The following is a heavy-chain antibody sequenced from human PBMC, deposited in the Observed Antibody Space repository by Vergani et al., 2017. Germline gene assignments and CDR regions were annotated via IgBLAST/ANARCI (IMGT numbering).Heavy chain of an antibody. V-gene: IGHV1-69*13. CDR3: ARLGGAYCGGDCSSNWFDP. CDR2: IIPIFGTA. CDR1: GGTFSSYA. J-gene: IGHJ5*02. D-gene: IGHD2-21*02. Sequence: QVQLVQSGAEVKKPGSSVKVSCKASGGTFSSYAISWVRQAPGQGLEWMGRIIPIFGTANYAQKFQGRVTITADESTSTAYMGLSSLRSEDTAVYYCARLGGAYCGGDCSSNWFDPWGQGTLVTVSS.